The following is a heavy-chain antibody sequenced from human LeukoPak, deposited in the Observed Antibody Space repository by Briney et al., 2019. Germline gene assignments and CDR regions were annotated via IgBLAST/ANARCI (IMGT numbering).Heavy chain of an antibody. CDR3: ARAPRGGVTTSALSPRYWYFDL. J-gene: IGHJ2*01. V-gene: IGHV4-59*12. Sequence: PGGSLRLSCAASGFTFSSYSMNWIRQHPGKGLEWIGYIYYSGSTYYNPSLKSRVTISVDTSKNQFSLKLSSVTAADTAVYYCARAPRGGVTTSALSPRYWYFDLWGRGTLVTVSS. CDR2: IYYSGST. CDR1: GFTFSSYS. D-gene: IGHD4-17*01.